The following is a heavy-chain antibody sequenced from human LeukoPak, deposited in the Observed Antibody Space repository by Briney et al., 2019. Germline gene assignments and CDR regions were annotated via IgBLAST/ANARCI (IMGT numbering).Heavy chain of an antibody. CDR1: GFTFSGYE. Sequence: PGGSLRLSCAASGFTFSGYEMNWVRQAPGKGLVSVSRIDPNGRYTSYADSVKGRFTISRDNAKNTLYLQMNTLGAEDTALYYCVRGSTDWNGMDVWGQGTTVTVSS. D-gene: IGHD6-19*01. V-gene: IGHV3-74*01. CDR3: VRGSTDWNGMDV. J-gene: IGHJ6*02. CDR2: IDPNGRYT.